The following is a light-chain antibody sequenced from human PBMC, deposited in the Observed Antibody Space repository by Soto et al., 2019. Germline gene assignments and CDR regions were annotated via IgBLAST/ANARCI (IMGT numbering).Light chain of an antibody. V-gene: IGLV2-23*02. CDR3: CSYAGSSTSYV. CDR1: SSDVGSYNL. Sequence: QSVLTQPASVSGSPGQSITISCTGTSSDVGSYNLVSWYQQHPGKAPKVMIYEVSKRPSGVYNRFSGSKSGNTASLTISGLQAEDEADYYCCSYAGSSTSYVFGTGTTVTVL. J-gene: IGLJ1*01. CDR2: EVS.